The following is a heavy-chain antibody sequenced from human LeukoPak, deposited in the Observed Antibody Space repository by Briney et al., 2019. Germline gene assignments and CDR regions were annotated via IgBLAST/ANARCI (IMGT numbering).Heavy chain of an antibody. J-gene: IGHJ4*02. Sequence: GGSLRLSCAASGFTVSSNYMSWVRQAPGKGLEWVSVMYSGGSTYYADSVTGRFPISRDHSKNTLYLQMNSLRAEDTAVYYCAREAPATATDYWGQGTLVTVSS. CDR1: GFTVSSNY. CDR2: MYSGGST. V-gene: IGHV3-66*01. CDR3: AREAPATATDY.